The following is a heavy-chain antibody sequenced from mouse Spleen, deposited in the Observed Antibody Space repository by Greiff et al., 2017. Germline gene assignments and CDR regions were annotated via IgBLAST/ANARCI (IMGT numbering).Heavy chain of an antibody. CDR2: FHPYNDDT. J-gene: IGHJ1*01. CDR3: ARGGYYDGSYDDYWYFDV. Sequence: VQLQESGAELVKPGASVKMSCKASGYTFTTYPIEWMKQNHGKSLEWIGNFHPYNDDTKYNEKFKGKATLTVEKSSSTVYLELSRLTSDDSAVYYCARGGYYDGSYDDYWYFDVWGAGTTVTVSS. V-gene: IGHV1-47*01. CDR1: GYTFTTYP. D-gene: IGHD1-1*01.